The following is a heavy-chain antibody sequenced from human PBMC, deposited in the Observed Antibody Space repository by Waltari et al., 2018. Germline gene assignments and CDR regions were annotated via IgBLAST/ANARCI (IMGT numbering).Heavy chain of an antibody. J-gene: IGHJ2*01. CDR3: ARQPYYYDSSGWYFDL. CDR2: IYYSGST. Sequence: QLQLQESGPGLVKPSETLSLTCTVSGGSISSSSYYWGWIRQPPGKGLEWIGSIYYSGSTDYNPSLKRRVTRSVDTSKNQFSLKLSSVTAADTAVYYCARQPYYYDSSGWYFDLWGRGTLVTVSS. CDR1: GGSISSSSYY. D-gene: IGHD3-22*01. V-gene: IGHV4-39*01.